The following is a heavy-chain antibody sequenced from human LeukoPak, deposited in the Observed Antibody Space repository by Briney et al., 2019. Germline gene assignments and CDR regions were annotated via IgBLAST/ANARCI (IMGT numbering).Heavy chain of an antibody. V-gene: IGHV4-59*11. CDR3: ARRSGVLDSRDSRYYFDH. CDR1: GGSISSHY. CDR2: IYYSGST. J-gene: IGHJ4*02. D-gene: IGHD3-22*01. Sequence: SQTLSLTCIVSGGSISSHYWSWIRQPPGKGLEYIGYIYYSGSTDYNPSLKSRVTISLDTSKNQFSLNLTSVTAANTAVYYCARRSGVLDSRDSRYYFDHWGQGTLVTVSS.